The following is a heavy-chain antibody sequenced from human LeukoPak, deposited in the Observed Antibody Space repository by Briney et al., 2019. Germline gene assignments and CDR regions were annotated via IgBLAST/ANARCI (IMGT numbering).Heavy chain of an antibody. D-gene: IGHD5-24*01. CDR3: TRVGYIDEGIDY. CDR1: GFPFSSYW. V-gene: IGHV3-7*04. Sequence: GGSLRLSCVASGFPFSSYWMTWVRRAPGKGLEWVANIKQDGSKKSYVDSVKGRFTISRDNAKNSLYLQMNSLRAEDTAIYYCTRVGYIDEGIDYWGQGTLVTVSS. CDR2: IKQDGSKK. J-gene: IGHJ4*02.